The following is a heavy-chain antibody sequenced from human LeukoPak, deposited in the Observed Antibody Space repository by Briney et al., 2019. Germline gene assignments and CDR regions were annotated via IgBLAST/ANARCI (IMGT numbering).Heavy chain of an antibody. V-gene: IGHV1-8*01. CDR2: MNPSSGHT. Sequence: GASVKVSCKASGYTFTSYHINWVRQAAGQGPEWMGWMNPSSGHTGYAQNLQGRVTMTRDTSINTAYMGLSSLRSEDTAVYYCARGMYDNSGHYYYFYYALDVWGQGTTVTVSS. J-gene: IGHJ6*02. D-gene: IGHD3-22*01. CDR1: GYTFTSYH. CDR3: ARGMYDNSGHYYYFYYALDV.